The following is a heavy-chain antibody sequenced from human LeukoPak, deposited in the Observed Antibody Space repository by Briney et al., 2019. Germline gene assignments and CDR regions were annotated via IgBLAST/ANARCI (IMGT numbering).Heavy chain of an antibody. CDR3: ARELTNRITVAGCYYFDL. CDR1: GASIGSYY. V-gene: IGHV4-59*01. D-gene: IGHD6-19*01. Sequence: PSETLSLTCTVSGASIGSYYWSWIRQPPGKGLEWIGYIFYSGSTNYNPSLKSRVTISVETSKNQFSLKLTSVTAADTAVYYCARELTNRITVAGCYYFDLWGRGTPVTVSS. CDR2: IFYSGST. J-gene: IGHJ2*01.